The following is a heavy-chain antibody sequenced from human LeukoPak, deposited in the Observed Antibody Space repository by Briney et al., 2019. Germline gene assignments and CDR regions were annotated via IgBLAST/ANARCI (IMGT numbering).Heavy chain of an antibody. CDR1: GYTFPNYG. Sequence: AASVRLSCKASGYTFPNYGISWMRQAPGQGLEWMGWISVYNGNINYAQNFQGRVTMTTDTSTSTAYMELRSLISDDTAVYYCARGDGDYWGQGTLVTVSS. D-gene: IGHD5-24*01. J-gene: IGHJ4*02. CDR3: ARGDGDY. V-gene: IGHV1-18*01. CDR2: ISVYNGNI.